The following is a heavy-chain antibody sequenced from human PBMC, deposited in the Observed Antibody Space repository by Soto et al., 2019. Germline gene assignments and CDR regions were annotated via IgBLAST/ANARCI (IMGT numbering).Heavy chain of an antibody. V-gene: IGHV3-30*18. Sequence: GGSLRLSCAASGFTFSSYGMHWVRQAPGKGLEWVAVISYDGSNKYYADSVKGRFTISRDNSKNTLYLQMNSLRAEDTAVYYCAKRRSSTTVTIRGALGYWGQGTLVTVSS. CDR3: AKRRSSTTVTIRGALGY. CDR2: ISYDGSNK. J-gene: IGHJ4*02. CDR1: GFTFSSYG. D-gene: IGHD4-17*01.